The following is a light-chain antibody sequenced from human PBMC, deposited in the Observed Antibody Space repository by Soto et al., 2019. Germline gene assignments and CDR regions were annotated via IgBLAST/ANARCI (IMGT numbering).Light chain of an antibody. CDR2: KAS. CDR1: QTISSW. Sequence: DIQMTQSPSSLFASVGDRVTITCRASQTISSWLAWYQQKPGKAPKLLIYKASTLKSGVPSRFSGSGSGTEFTLTISSLQPDDFATYYCQHYNSYSEAFGQGTKVDLK. CDR3: QHYNSYSEA. J-gene: IGKJ1*01. V-gene: IGKV1-5*03.